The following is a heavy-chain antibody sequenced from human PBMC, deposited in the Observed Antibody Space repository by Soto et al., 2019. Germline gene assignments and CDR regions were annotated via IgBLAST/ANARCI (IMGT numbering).Heavy chain of an antibody. V-gene: IGHV1-69*12. J-gene: IGHJ6*02. CDR3: ARHVPAAGYYCGMDV. CDR2: IISIFGTA. D-gene: IGHD2-2*01. Sequence: QVQLVQSGAEVKKPGSSVKVSCKASGGTFSSYAISWVRQAPGQGLEWMGGIISIFGTANYAQTFQGRVRXXAGDSTSTAYMGLSSLRSEDTAVYYCARHVPAAGYYCGMDVWGLGTTVTVSS. CDR1: GGTFSSYA.